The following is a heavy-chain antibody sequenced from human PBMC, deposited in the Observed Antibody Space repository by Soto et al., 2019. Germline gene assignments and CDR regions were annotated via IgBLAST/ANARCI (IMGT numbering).Heavy chain of an antibody. CDR2: IWYDGSNK. D-gene: IGHD6-19*01. Sequence: GGSLRLSCAASGFTFSSYGMHWVRQAPGKGLKWVAVIWYDGSNKYYADSVKGRFTISRDNSKNTLYLQMNSLRAEDTAVYYCARAIAVAGTVKATEYYYYGMDVWGQGTTVTVSS. CDR3: ARAIAVAGTVKATEYYYYGMDV. CDR1: GFTFSSYG. V-gene: IGHV3-33*01. J-gene: IGHJ6*02.